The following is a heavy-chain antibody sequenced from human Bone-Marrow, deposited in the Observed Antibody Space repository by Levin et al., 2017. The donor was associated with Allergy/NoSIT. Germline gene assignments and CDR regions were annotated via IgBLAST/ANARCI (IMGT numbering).Heavy chain of an antibody. V-gene: IGHV3-7*01. J-gene: IGHJ5*02. D-gene: IGHD3-22*01. CDR1: GFTFNNYW. Sequence: GESLKISCAASGFTFNNYWMSWVRQAPGKGLEWVATIKQDGSDKYYVDSVKGRVTISRDNARNSLYLQMNSLRGDDTAVYYCARKNYYYDTSDMGWFDLWGQGTLVTVSS. CDR3: ARKNYYYDTSDMGWFDL. CDR2: IKQDGSDK.